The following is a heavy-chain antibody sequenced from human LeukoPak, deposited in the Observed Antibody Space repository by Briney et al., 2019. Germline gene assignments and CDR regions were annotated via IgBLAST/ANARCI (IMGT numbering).Heavy chain of an antibody. CDR3: AKDRPAVDIVATTEPY. D-gene: IGHD5-12*01. CDR2: ISGSGGST. J-gene: IGHJ4*02. V-gene: IGHV3-23*01. CDR1: GFTFSSYA. Sequence: GTSLSLSCAASGFTFSSYAMHWVRQAPGKGLEWVSAISGSGGSTYYADSVKGRFTISRDNSKNTLYLQMNSLRAEDTAVYYCAKDRPAVDIVATTEPYWGQGTLVTVSS.